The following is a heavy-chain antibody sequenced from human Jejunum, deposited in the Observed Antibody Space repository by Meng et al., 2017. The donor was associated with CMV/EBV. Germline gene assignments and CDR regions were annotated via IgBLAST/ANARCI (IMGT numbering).Heavy chain of an antibody. CDR2: IKHGGST. D-gene: IGHD3-10*01. Sequence: VSGGSFSGYYWTWIRQSPWKGLEWIGEIKHGGSTKYNPSLKSRVTMLVDTSKKQVSLKVTSMTAADTALYYCARSYGSGSSRFDPWGQGTRVTVSS. CDR3: ARSYGSGSSRFDP. CDR1: GGSFSGYY. V-gene: IGHV4-34*01. J-gene: IGHJ5*02.